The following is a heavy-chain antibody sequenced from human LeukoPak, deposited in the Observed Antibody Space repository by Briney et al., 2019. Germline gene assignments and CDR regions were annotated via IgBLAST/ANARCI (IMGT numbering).Heavy chain of an antibody. CDR1: GFAFSSYA. CDR2: ITGSGAGA. J-gene: IGHJ4*02. CDR3: AKDGGAVAGFDY. V-gene: IGHV3-23*01. Sequence: PGGSLRLSCAASGFAFSSYAMTWVRQAPGKGLEWVSSITGSGAGASYADSVKGRFTISRDNSKNTLYLQMNSLRAEDTAVYYCAKDGGAVAGFDYWGQGTLVTVSS. D-gene: IGHD6-19*01.